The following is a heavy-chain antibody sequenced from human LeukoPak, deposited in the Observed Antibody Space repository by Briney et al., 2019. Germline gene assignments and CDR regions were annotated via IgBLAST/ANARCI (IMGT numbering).Heavy chain of an antibody. CDR2: IYPGDADT. J-gene: IGHJ4*02. Sequence: GESLKISCKGSGYSFTTYWIGWVRKMPGKGLEWMGIIYPGDADTRYSPSFQGQVTISADKSISTAYLQWRSLKASDTAMYYCARSRAPRIGSPFDYWGQGTLVTVSS. D-gene: IGHD3-10*01. CDR1: GYSFTTYW. V-gene: IGHV5-51*01. CDR3: ARSRAPRIGSPFDY.